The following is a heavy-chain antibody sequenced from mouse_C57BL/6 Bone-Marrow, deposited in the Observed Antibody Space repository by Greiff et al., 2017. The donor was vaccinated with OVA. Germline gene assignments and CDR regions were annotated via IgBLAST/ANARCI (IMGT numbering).Heavy chain of an antibody. CDR3: ARSEDGYYERVDY. Sequence: VQLQQPGAELVKPGASVKMSCKASGYTFTSYWITWVKQRPGQGLEWIGDIYPGSGSTNYNEKFKSKATLTVDTSSSTAYMQLSSLTSEDSAVYYCARSEDGYYERVDYWGQGTTLTVSS. CDR1: GYTFTSYW. CDR2: IYPGSGST. V-gene: IGHV1-55*01. J-gene: IGHJ2*01. D-gene: IGHD2-3*01.